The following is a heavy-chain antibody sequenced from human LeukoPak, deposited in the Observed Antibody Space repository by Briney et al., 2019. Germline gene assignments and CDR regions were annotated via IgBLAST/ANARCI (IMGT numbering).Heavy chain of an antibody. V-gene: IGHV4-34*01. CDR3: ARHQPSGTPEYGSGSMVPLEFDP. D-gene: IGHD3-10*01. Sequence: SETLSLTCAVYGGSFSGYYWSWIRQPPGKGLEWIGSIYYSGSTYYNPSLKSRVTISVDTSKNQFSLKLSSVTAADTAVYYCARHQPSGTPEYGSGSMVPLEFDPWGQGTLVTVSS. J-gene: IGHJ5*02. CDR2: IYYSGST. CDR1: GGSFSGYY.